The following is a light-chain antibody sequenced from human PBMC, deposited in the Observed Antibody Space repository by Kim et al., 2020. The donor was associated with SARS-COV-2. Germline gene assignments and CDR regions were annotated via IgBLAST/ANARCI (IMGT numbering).Light chain of an antibody. J-gene: IGLJ3*02. V-gene: IGLV3-1*01. Sequence: SYELTQPPSLSVSPGQTASIPCSGDKLGEKYVDWYQQKPGQSPVVVIYQDNKRPSGIPERFSGSNSGNTATLTISGTQAMDEADYYCQAWDSSTVVFGGGTQLTVL. CDR1: KLGEKY. CDR2: QDN. CDR3: QAWDSSTVV.